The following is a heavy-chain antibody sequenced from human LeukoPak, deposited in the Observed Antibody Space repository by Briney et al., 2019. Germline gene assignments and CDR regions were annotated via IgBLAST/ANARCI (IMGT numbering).Heavy chain of an antibody. Sequence: ASVKVSCKASGYTFTSYAMNWVRQAPGQGLEWMGWINTDTGNPTYAQGFTGRFVFSLDTSVSTAYLQISSLKAEDTAVYYCARDCSSTSCYGNFDYWGQGTLVTVSS. CDR2: INTDTGNP. CDR3: ARDCSSTSCYGNFDY. CDR1: GYTFTSYA. J-gene: IGHJ4*02. D-gene: IGHD2-2*01. V-gene: IGHV7-4-1*02.